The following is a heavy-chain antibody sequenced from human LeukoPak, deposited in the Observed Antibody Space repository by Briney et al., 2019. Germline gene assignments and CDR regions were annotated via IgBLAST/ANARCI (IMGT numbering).Heavy chain of an antibody. J-gene: IGHJ4*02. CDR1: GFSVSNNY. Sequence: GESLRLSCAASGFSVSNNYMNWVRQAPGKGLEWVSAIYNDGSTYYADSVKGRFTISRDNSMNTLYLQMNTLRGEDTAVYYCARDRPYGGKGDFDYWGQGTLVTVSS. CDR3: ARDRPYGGKGDFDY. CDR2: IYNDGST. D-gene: IGHD4-23*01. V-gene: IGHV3-66*01.